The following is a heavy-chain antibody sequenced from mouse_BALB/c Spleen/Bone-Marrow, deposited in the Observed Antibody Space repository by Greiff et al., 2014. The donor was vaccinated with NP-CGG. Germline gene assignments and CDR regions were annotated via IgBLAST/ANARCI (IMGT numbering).Heavy chain of an antibody. CDR3: ATGSSYWYFDV. J-gene: IGHJ1*01. V-gene: IGHV1S34*01. D-gene: IGHD1-1*01. CDR2: ISCYNGAT. CDR1: GYSFTGYY. Sequence: LVKTGASVEISCKASGYSFTGYYMHWVKQSHGKSLEWIGYISCYNGATSYNQKFKGKATFTVDTSSSTAYMQFNSLTSEDSAVYYCATGSSYWYFDVWGAGTTVTVSS.